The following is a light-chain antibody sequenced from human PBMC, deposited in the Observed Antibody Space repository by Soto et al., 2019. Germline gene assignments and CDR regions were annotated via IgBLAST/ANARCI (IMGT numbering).Light chain of an antibody. Sequence: DIQMTQSPSSLSAPVGDRVTITCRASQAISNYLAWYQQKPGKVPKLLIYAASTLQSGVPSRFSGSGSGTDFTLTISSLQPEDVATYYCQKYNIAPWTFGQGTKVDIK. CDR1: QAISNY. V-gene: IGKV1-27*01. J-gene: IGKJ1*01. CDR2: AAS. CDR3: QKYNIAPWT.